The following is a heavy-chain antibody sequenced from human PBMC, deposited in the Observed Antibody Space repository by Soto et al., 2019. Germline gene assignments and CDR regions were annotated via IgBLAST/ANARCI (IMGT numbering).Heavy chain of an antibody. D-gene: IGHD6-13*01. J-gene: IGHJ4*02. V-gene: IGHV1-18*01. Sequence: QVPLVQSGAEVKKPGASVKVSCKASGYTFTNHGISWVRQAPGQGLEWMGWISGNDGNTKYAQKVQGRVTMTIDKSTTTAYMELRSLRSDDTAVYYCARRWEASSWYLDYRGQGTLVTVSS. CDR1: GYTFTNHG. CDR3: ARRWEASSWYLDY. CDR2: ISGNDGNT.